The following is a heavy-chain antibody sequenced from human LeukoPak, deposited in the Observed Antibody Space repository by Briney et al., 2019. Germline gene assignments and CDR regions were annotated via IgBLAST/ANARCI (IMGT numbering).Heavy chain of an antibody. J-gene: IGHJ4*02. CDR2: FDPEDGET. Sequence: GASVKDSCKVSGYTLTELAMHWVRPAPGKGVAWMGGFDPEDGETSYAQKFQGRVTMTEDTTTDTAYMELSSLRAEDTAVYYCATDKNRSSPSEGIDFWGQGTLVTVYS. V-gene: IGHV1-24*01. D-gene: IGHD6-6*01. CDR3: ATDKNRSSPSEGIDF. CDR1: GYTLTELA.